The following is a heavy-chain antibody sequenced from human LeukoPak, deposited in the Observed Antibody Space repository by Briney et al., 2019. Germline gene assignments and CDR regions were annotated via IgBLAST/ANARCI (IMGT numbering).Heavy chain of an antibody. CDR2: TRNKANSYTT. D-gene: IGHD3-10*01. CDR1: GFTFSDHY. Sequence: GGSLRLSCAASGFTFSDHYMDWVRQAPGKGLEWVGRTRNKANSYTTEYAASVKGRFTISRDDSKNSLYLQMNSLKNEDTAVYYCAREGKRITMVRGVITPRGYYYMDVWGKGTTVTISS. V-gene: IGHV3-72*01. CDR3: AREGKRITMVRGVITPRGYYYMDV. J-gene: IGHJ6*03.